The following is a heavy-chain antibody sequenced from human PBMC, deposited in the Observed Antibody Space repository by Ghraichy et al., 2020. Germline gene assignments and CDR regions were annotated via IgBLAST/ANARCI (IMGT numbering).Heavy chain of an antibody. CDR2: SRNKANGYTT. D-gene: IGHD4-11*01. J-gene: IGHJ4*01. CDR3: ASFRTTNDY. V-gene: IGHV3-72*01. CDR1: GFILSDYY. Sequence: LSLTCAPSGFILSDYYMDWVRQAPGKGLEWVGRSRNKANGYTTEYAASVKGRFTISRDDSKNSLYLQMNSLITDDTAVYYCASFRTTNDYWGQGTLVTVSS.